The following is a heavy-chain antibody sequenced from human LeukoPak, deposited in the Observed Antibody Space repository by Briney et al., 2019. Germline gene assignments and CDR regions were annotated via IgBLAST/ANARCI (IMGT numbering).Heavy chain of an antibody. J-gene: IGHJ6*02. Sequence: GESLKISCKGSGYSFATYWIGWVRQMPGKGLEWMGIIYPGDSDTRYSPSFQGQVTISADKSINTAYLQWSSPKASDTAMYYCARQYHLLPDGMDVWGQGTTVTVSS. V-gene: IGHV5-51*01. CDR2: IYPGDSDT. CDR1: GYSFATYW. CDR3: ARQYHLLPDGMDV. D-gene: IGHD2-2*01.